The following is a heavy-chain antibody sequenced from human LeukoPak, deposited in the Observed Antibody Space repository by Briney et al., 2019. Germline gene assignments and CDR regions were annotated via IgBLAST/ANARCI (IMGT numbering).Heavy chain of an antibody. CDR2: INHSGST. J-gene: IGHJ4*02. D-gene: IGHD3-9*01. Sequence: SETLSLTCAVYGGSFSGYYWSWIRQPPGKGLEWIGEINHSGSTNYNPSLKSRVTISVDTSKNQFSLKLSSVTAADTAVHYCARGGPVLRYFDWLTRPLFDYWGQGTLVTVSS. V-gene: IGHV4-34*01. CDR3: ARGGPVLRYFDWLTRPLFDY. CDR1: GGSFSGYY.